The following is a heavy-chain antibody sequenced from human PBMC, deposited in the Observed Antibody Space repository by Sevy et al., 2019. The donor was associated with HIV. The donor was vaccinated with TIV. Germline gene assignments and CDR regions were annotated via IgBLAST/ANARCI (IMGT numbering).Heavy chain of an antibody. J-gene: IGHJ4*02. CDR1: GFTFSRYG. CDR2: IWSDGSNK. D-gene: IGHD2-21*01. CDR3: ARDQWASAIVPVEYYFDY. V-gene: IGHV3-33*01. Sequence: GGSLRLSCAASGFTFSRYGMHWVRQAPGEGLEWVAVIWSDGSNKYYADSVKGRFTISRDNSKNTLYLQMNSLRAGDTAVYYCARDQWASAIVPVEYYFDYWGQGTLVTVSS.